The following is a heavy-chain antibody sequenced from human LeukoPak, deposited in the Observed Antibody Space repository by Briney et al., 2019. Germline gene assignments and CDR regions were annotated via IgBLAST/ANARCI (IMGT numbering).Heavy chain of an antibody. J-gene: IGHJ4*02. CDR3: ARSVNCSSTSCYRYFDY. V-gene: IGHV4-39*01. Sequence: SETLSLTCTVSGGSISSSSYYWGWIRQPPGKGLEWIGSIYYSGSTYYNPSLKSRVTISVDTSKNQFSLKLSSVTAADTAVYYCARSVNCSSTSCYRYFDYWGQGTLVTVSS. D-gene: IGHD2-2*01. CDR1: GGSISSSSYY. CDR2: IYYSGST.